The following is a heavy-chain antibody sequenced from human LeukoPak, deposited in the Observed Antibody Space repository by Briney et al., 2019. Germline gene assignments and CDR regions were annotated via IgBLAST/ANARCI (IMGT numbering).Heavy chain of an antibody. CDR1: GXSISSYY. D-gene: IGHD6-13*01. V-gene: IGHV4-59*01. CDR3: ARLLSGYSSSWWWFDP. Sequence: KPSETLSLTCTVPGXSISSYYWSWIRQPPGKGLESIAYIYYSGSTNYNPSLKSRVTISVDTSKNQFSLKLSSVTAADTAVYYCARLLSGYSSSWWWFDPWGQGTLVTVSS. J-gene: IGHJ5*02. CDR2: IYYSGST.